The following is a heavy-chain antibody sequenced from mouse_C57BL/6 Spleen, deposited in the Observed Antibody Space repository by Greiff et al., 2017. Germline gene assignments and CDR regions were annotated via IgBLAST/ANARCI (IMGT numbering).Heavy chain of an antibody. Sequence: QVQLKESGPGLVAPSQSLSITCTVSGFSLTSYGVHWVRQPPGKGLEWLVVIWSDGSTTYNSALNSRLSISKDNAKSQVFLKMNSLQTDDTAMYYCARGPLGPYWYFEVWGTGTTVTVSS. CDR3: ARGPLGPYWYFEV. V-gene: IGHV2-6*03. J-gene: IGHJ1*03. CDR2: IWSDGST. CDR1: GFSLTSYG. D-gene: IGHD4-1*01.